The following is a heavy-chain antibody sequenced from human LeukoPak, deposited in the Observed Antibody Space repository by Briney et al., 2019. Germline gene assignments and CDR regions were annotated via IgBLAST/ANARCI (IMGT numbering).Heavy chain of an antibody. D-gene: IGHD3-10*01. CDR1: GGSISSYY. CDR2: IYTSGST. V-gene: IGHV4-4*07. J-gene: IGHJ4*02. Sequence: SETLSLTCTVSGGSISSYYWSWIRQPAGKGLEWIGRIYTSGSTNYNPSLKSRLTISLDTSRNQFSLKLSSVTAADTAVYYCARHSPYGSGGYPIDYWGQGTLVTVSS. CDR3: ARHSPYGSGGYPIDY.